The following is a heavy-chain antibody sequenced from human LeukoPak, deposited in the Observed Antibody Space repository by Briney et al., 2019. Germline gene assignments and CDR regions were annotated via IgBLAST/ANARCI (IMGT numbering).Heavy chain of an antibody. CDR2: INWNGGST. CDR3: ARDWGGDYDGGTFDY. D-gene: IGHD4-17*01. CDR1: GFTFDDYG. Sequence: GGSLRLSCAASGFTFDDYGMSWVRQAPGKGLEWVSGINWNGGSTGYADSVKGRFTISGDNAKNSLYLQMNSLRAEDTALYYCARDWGGDYDGGTFDYWGQGTLLTVSS. V-gene: IGHV3-20*04. J-gene: IGHJ4*02.